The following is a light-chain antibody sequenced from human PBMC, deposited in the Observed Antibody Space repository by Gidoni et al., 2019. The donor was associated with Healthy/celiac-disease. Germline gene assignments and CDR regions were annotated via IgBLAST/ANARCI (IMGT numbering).Light chain of an antibody. CDR3: QSYDSSLSGDVV. J-gene: IGLJ2*01. CDR1: SSNIGAGYD. CDR2: VNS. V-gene: IGLV1-40*01. Sequence: QSVLPPPPSVSGAPGQRVTIPCTGSSSNIGAGYDVHWYQQLPGTAPKLLIYVNSNRPSGVPDRFSGSKSGTSASLAITGLQAEDEADYYCQSYDSSLSGDVVFGGGTKLTVL.